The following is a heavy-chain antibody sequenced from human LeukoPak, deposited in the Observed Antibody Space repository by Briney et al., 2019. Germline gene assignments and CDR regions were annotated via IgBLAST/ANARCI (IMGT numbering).Heavy chain of an antibody. V-gene: IGHV4-4*02. D-gene: IGHD3-3*01. CDR2: IYHSGGT. J-gene: IGHJ6*03. Sequence: GSLRLSCAASGFTFSSYEMNWVRQAPGKGLEWIGEIYHSGGTNYNPSLKSRVTISVDTSKNQFSLKLSSVTAADTAVYYCARDRVSYYYYYMDVWGKGTTVTISS. CDR1: GFTFSSYE. CDR3: ARDRVSYYYYYMDV.